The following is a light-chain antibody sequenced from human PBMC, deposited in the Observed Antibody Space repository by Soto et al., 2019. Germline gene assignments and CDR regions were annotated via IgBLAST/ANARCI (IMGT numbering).Light chain of an antibody. CDR2: DVS. CDR1: QSVSNW. CDR3: QQYDSYSWT. V-gene: IGKV1-5*01. Sequence: DIQMTQSPSTLSASVGERVTITCRASQSVSNWLAWYQHKPGKAPKLLIYDVSSLESGVPSRFSGSGSGKEFILTISSLQPDDFATYYCQQYDSYSWTFGQGTKVDIK. J-gene: IGKJ1*01.